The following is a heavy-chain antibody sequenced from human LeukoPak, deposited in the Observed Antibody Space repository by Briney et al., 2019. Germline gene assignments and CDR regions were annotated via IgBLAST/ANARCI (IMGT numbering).Heavy chain of an antibody. Sequence: GASVKVSCKASGYTFTNYYMHWVRQAPGQGLEWMGIINPSGGSTNYAQKFQGRVTMTRDTSTSTVYMELSSLRSEDTDVYYCAREHSGYDSWGQGTLLTVSS. CDR3: AREHSGYDS. D-gene: IGHD5-12*01. CDR2: INPSGGST. J-gene: IGHJ5*02. V-gene: IGHV1-46*01. CDR1: GYTFTNYY.